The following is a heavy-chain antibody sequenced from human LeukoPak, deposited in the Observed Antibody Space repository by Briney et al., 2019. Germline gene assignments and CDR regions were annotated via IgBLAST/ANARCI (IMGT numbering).Heavy chain of an antibody. Sequence: ASVKVSCKASGYTFTSYGISWVRQAPGQGLEWMGWINPNSGGTNYAQKFQGRVTMTRDTSISTAYMELSRLRSDDTAVYYCASSPRIAVAGIGDYWGQGTLVTVSS. D-gene: IGHD6-19*01. CDR3: ASSPRIAVAGIGDY. J-gene: IGHJ4*02. CDR1: GYTFTSYG. V-gene: IGHV1-2*02. CDR2: INPNSGGT.